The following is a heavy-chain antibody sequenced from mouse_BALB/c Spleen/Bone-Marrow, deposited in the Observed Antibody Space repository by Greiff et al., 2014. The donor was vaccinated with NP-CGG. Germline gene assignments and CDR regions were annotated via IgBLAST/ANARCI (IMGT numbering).Heavy chain of an antibody. CDR1: GFNFSSYG. D-gene: IGHD2-4*01. Sequence: EVQGVESGGGLVKPGGSLKLSCAASGFNFSSYGMSWVRQTPEKRLERVASISGGGSYTYFPDSVKGRITISRDNAKNNLYLQMSSLRSEDTALYYCARHDYDWFAYWGQGTLVTVSA. V-gene: IGHV5-9-2*01. J-gene: IGHJ3*01. CDR2: ISGGGSYT. CDR3: ARHDYDWFAY.